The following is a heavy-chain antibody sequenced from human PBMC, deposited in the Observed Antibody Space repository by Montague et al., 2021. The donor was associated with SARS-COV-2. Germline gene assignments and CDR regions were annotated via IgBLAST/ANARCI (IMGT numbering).Heavy chain of an antibody. CDR2: ISGSSSYI. CDR3: ARHWITMIVVVIKGGWFDP. Sequence: SLRLSCAASGFTFSSYYMNWVRQAPGKGLEWVSSISGSSSYIYYADSVKGRFTISRDNAKNSLYLQMNSLRVEDTAVYYCARHWITMIVVVIKGGWFDPWGQGTLVTVSS. V-gene: IGHV3-21*01. D-gene: IGHD3-22*01. J-gene: IGHJ5*02. CDR1: GFTFSSYY.